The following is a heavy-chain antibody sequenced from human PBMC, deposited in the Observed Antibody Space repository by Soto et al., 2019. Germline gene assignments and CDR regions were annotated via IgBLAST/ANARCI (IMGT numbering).Heavy chain of an antibody. J-gene: IGHJ4*02. CDR3: ARDGGAY. Sequence: QVQLVESGGGVVQPGRSLRLSCAASGFTFSSYAMHWVRRAPGKGLEWMAVMSYDGSNKYYADSVKGRFTISRDNSKNTRYPQMNSLRPEDTALYYCARDGGAYWGQGTLVIVSS. V-gene: IGHV3-30-3*01. CDR2: MSYDGSNK. D-gene: IGHD3-16*01. CDR1: GFTFSSYA.